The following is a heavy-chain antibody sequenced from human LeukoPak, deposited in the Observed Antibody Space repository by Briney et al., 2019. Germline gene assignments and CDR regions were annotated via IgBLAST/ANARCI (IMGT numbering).Heavy chain of an antibody. V-gene: IGHV3-7*01. CDR3: ARDHNVADV. CDR2: LNQDGSIQ. D-gene: IGHD2-8*01. Sequence: GGSLLLSCVASGFTFSHYWMTWYRQAPGKGLEWVANLNQDGSIQAYGDSVRGRFTISRDNAKNSVYIQMNSLRVEDTAMYFCARDHNVADVWGRGTKVTVSS. CDR1: GFTFSHYW. J-gene: IGHJ3*01.